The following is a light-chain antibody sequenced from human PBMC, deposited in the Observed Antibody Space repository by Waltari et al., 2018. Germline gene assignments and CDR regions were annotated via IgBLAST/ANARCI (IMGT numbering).Light chain of an antibody. CDR2: GKN. CDR3: QSYDNSLSGRWV. Sequence: QSVLTQPPSVSGAPGQRVTISCTGSSSTIGAGYDVHWYQQFPRTAPKLLILGKNKRPSGVPYRFSGAKSGTSASLAITGLQAEYEADYYCQSYDNSLSGRWVFGGGTKLTVL. CDR1: SSTIGAGYD. J-gene: IGLJ3*02. V-gene: IGLV1-40*01.